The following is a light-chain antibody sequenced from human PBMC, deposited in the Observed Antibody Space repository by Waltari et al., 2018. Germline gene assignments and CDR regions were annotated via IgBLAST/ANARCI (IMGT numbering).Light chain of an antibody. J-gene: IGKJ2*01. V-gene: IGKV4-1*01. CDR2: WAS. CDR3: QQYYNTPYT. Sequence: DFVMTQSPEFLAVSLGERATINCKSSQSVLYSPNSKNYLAWYQQTPGQPPKLRIYWASTRESGVPDRFSGSGSGTDFTLTISSLQAEDVAVYYCQQYYNTPYTFGQGTKLEIK. CDR1: QSVLYSPNSKNY.